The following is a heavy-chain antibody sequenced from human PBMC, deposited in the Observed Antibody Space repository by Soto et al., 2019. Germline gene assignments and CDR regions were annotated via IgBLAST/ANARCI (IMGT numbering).Heavy chain of an antibody. CDR1: GGSFSGYY. V-gene: IGHV4-34*01. Sequence: NPSETLSLSCAVYGGSFSGYYWSWIRQPPGKGLEWIGEINHSGTTYYNPSLKSRVTISGDTSKNQFSLKLSSVTAADTAVFYCARLIHCKTTSCYFDYWGQGTLVTVSS. CDR2: INHSGTT. CDR3: ARLIHCKTTSCYFDY. J-gene: IGHJ4*02. D-gene: IGHD2-2*01.